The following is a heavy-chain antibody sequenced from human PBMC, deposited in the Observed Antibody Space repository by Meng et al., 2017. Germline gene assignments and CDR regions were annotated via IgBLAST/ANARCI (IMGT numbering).Heavy chain of an antibody. CDR2: IIPIFGTA. J-gene: IGHJ4*02. CDR1: GATFSSYA. D-gene: IGHD3-10*01. CDR3: ARQMVRGVILFDY. V-gene: IGHV1-69*01. Sequence: QAHLVSAGGGVKTPGSLVQASGKASGATFSSYAISWVRQAPGQGLEWMGGIIPIFGTANYAQKFQGRVTITADESTSTAYMELSSLRSEDTAVYYCARQMVRGVILFDYWGQGTLVTVSS.